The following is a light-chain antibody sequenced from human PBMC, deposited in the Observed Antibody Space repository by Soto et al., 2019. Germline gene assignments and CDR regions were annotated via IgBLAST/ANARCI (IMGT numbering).Light chain of an antibody. Sequence: QSALTQPASVSASPGQSITISCTGSISDIGSYNLVSWYQQHPGKAPKLLIYEGTKRPSGISDRFSGSRSANTASLTISGLQPEYEADYFCCSYGGRNTYVFGPGTKLTVL. CDR3: CSYGGRNTYV. CDR1: ISDIGSYNL. J-gene: IGLJ1*01. CDR2: EGT. V-gene: IGLV2-23*01.